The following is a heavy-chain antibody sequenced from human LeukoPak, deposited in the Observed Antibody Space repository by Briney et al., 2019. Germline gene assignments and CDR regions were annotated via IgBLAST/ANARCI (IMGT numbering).Heavy chain of an antibody. CDR2: IHYGGST. V-gene: IGHV4-59*01. Sequence: SETLSLTCTVSGGSLSSYYWSWIRQPPGKGLEWIGHIHYGGSTNYNPSLKSRVTISLDTSKNQFSLKLSSVTAADTAFYYCARMSLHYYDSSGHYWFNWFDSRGQGTQVTVSS. CDR1: GGSLSSYY. D-gene: IGHD3-22*01. CDR3: ARMSLHYYDSSGHYWFNWFDS. J-gene: IGHJ5*01.